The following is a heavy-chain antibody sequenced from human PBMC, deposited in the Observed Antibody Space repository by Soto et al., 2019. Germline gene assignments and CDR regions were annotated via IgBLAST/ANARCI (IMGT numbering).Heavy chain of an antibody. CDR2: IYYNGNT. D-gene: IGHD2-21*01. V-gene: IGHV4-59*11. CDR1: GGSISNHY. Sequence: SQILSVRWTVSGGSISNHYWSWIRQPPGKGLEWIGYIYYNGNTNYNPSLKSRVTMSVDTSKNQFSLKLSSVTAADTAVYYCARSHSYSEYWGQGTLVTVSS. CDR3: ARSHSYSEY. J-gene: IGHJ4*02.